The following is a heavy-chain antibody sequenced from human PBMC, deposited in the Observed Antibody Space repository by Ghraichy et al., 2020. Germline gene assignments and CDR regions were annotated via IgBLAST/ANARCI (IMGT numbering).Heavy chain of an antibody. J-gene: IGHJ5*02. D-gene: IGHD4-11*01. Sequence: SETLSLTCTVSGGFISGYSEYFAWIRQPPGKGLEGIGSISSTGGTFYNPSLKSRVTLSLHTSKNECSLTLTSVTAADTAVYFCARRDYRTSFDPWGQGTLVTVSS. V-gene: IGHV4-39*01. CDR2: ISSTGGT. CDR1: GGFISGYSEY. CDR3: ARRDYRTSFDP.